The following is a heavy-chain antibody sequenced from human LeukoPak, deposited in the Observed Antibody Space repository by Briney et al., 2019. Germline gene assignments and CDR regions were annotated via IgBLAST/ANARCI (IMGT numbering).Heavy chain of an antibody. CDR3: ARGVYNLALVFDY. Sequence: PSETLSLTCTVSGGSISSSSYYWGWIRQPPGKGLEWIGSIYYSGSTYYNPSLKSRVTISVDTSKNQFSLKLSSVTAADTAVYYCARGVYNLALVFDYWGQGSLVTVSS. CDR2: IYYSGST. J-gene: IGHJ4*02. CDR1: GGSISSSSYY. D-gene: IGHD5-24*01. V-gene: IGHV4-39*07.